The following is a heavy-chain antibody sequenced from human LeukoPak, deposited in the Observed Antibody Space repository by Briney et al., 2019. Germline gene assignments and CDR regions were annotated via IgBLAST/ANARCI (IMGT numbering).Heavy chain of an antibody. V-gene: IGHV4-30-2*01. CDR2: IYHSGST. CDR3: ARVHYYDRLRFDP. Sequence: PSQTLSLTCAVSGGSISSGGYSWSWIRQPPGKGLEWIGYIYHSGSTYYNPSLKSRVTISVDRSKNQFSLKLSSVTAADTAVYYCARVHYYDRLRFDPWGQGTLVTVSS. J-gene: IGHJ5*02. D-gene: IGHD3-22*01. CDR1: GGSISSGGYS.